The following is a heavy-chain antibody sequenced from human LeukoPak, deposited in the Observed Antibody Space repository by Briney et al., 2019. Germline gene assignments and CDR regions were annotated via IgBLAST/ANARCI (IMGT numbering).Heavy chain of an antibody. J-gene: IGHJ5*01. CDR1: GDSISNFY. CDR3: ALAPNSNWFDF. Sequence: SETLSLTCTVSGDSISNFYWNWIRQSPGKGLEWIGNIHYSGSSVYSPSLKSRGTISIDTSRKQFFLKLSSVTAADTAVYFCALAPNSNWFDFWGPGTLVTVSS. D-gene: IGHD2-8*01. CDR2: IHYSGSS. V-gene: IGHV4-59*08.